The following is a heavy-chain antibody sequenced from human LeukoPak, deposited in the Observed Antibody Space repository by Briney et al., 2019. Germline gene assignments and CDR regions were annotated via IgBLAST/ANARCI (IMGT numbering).Heavy chain of an antibody. CDR3: ARDRGLYTTVSNWFDP. J-gene: IGHJ5*02. V-gene: IGHV1-3*01. CDR2: INAGNGNT. CDR1: GYTFTSYA. Sequence: ASVKVSCKASGYTFTSYAMHWVRQAPGQRLEWMGWINAGNGNTKYSQKFQGRVTITRDTSASTAYMELSSLRSEDTAVYYCARDRGLYTTVSNWFDPWGQGILVTVSS. D-gene: IGHD4-17*01.